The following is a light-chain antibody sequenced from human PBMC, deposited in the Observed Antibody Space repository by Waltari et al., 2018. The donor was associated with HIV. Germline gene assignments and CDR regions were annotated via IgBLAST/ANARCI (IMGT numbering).Light chain of an antibody. CDR1: RSNIGNNY. V-gene: IGLV1-51*01. CDR3: GTWDSSLSAVV. Sequence: QSVLTQPPSVSAAPGQKVTISCSGSRSNIGNNYVSWYQQLPGTAPKLLIYDNDKRPSGIPDRFSGSKSGTSATLGITGLQTGDEADYYGGTWDSSLSAVVFGGGTKLTVL. CDR2: DND. J-gene: IGLJ2*01.